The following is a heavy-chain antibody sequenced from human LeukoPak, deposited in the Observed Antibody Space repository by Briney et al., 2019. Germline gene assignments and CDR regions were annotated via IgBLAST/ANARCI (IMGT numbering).Heavy chain of an antibody. D-gene: IGHD3-10*01. CDR2: IYYSGNT. J-gene: IGHJ4*02. CDR3: ATEASSGSIHRFDC. Sequence: SETLSLTCTVSGGSISSSFYHWGWIRQPPGKGLEWIGSIYYSGNTYYNPSLKSRVTISVDTSKNQFSLRLTSMTAADTAVYYCATEASSGSIHRFDCWGQGTLITVSS. CDR1: GGSISSSFYH. V-gene: IGHV4-39*01.